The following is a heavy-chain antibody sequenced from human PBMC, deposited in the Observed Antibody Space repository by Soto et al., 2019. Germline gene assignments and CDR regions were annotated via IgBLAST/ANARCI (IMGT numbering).Heavy chain of an antibody. Sequence: GGSLRLSCAASGFTFSSYAMSWVRQAPGKGLEWVSAISGSGGSTYYADSVKGRFTISRDNSKNTLYLQMNSLRAEDTAVYYCAKEITAVAGTGGLPSPHYYYYYGMDVWGQGTTVTVSS. D-gene: IGHD6-19*01. CDR1: GFTFSSYA. CDR2: ISGSGGST. V-gene: IGHV3-23*01. CDR3: AKEITAVAGTGGLPSPHYYYYYGMDV. J-gene: IGHJ6*02.